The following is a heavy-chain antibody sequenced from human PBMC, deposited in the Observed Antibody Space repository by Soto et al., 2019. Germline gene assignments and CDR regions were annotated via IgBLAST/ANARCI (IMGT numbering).Heavy chain of an antibody. CDR1: GGTFTNDA. CDR3: AREVVTETTLGYFDF. D-gene: IGHD2-21*02. J-gene: IGHJ4*02. CDR2: IIPFFGTP. Sequence: QVHLVQSGAEVKKSGSSVRVSCTASGGTFTNDAISWVRQAPGQGLEWLGRIIPFFGTPDYSQSFQGRLTITADESTGTAYMDLRSLRSDDTAVYYCAREVVTETTLGYFDFWGQGILVTVSS. V-gene: IGHV1-69*01.